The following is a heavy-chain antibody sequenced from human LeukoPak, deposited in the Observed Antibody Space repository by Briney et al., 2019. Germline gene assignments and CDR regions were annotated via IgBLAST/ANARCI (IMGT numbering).Heavy chain of an antibody. CDR3: ARVSGSIVARLAWFDS. D-gene: IGHD6-6*01. CDR2: ISAYDGYT. CDR1: GYTFTSYG. V-gene: IGHV1-18*01. J-gene: IGHJ5*01. Sequence: GASVKVSCKASGYTFTSYGISWVRQAPGQGLEWMGWISAYDGYTNHAQKFQGRVTMTTDSSTTTAYMELRSLRSDDTAVYYCARVSGSIVARLAWFDSWGQGTLVTVS.